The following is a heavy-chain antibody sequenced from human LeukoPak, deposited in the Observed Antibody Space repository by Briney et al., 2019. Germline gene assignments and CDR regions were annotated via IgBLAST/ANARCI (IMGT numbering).Heavy chain of an antibody. D-gene: IGHD2-21*02. J-gene: IGHJ5*02. CDR2: VSPNSGGT. CDR3: ARDPGVTNWFDP. V-gene: IGHV1-2*02. Sequence: ASVKVSCTASGYTFTGHSIHWVRQAPGQGLEWMGWVSPNSGGTKYAQKFQGRVTMTRDTSISTAYMELTSLTSDDTAVYYCARDPGVTNWFDPWGQGTLVTVSS. CDR1: GYTFTGHS.